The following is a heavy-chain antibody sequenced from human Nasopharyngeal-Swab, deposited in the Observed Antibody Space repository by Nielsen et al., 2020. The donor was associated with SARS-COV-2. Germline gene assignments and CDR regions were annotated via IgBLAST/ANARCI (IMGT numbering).Heavy chain of an antibody. V-gene: IGHV3-23*01. CDR2: ISGSGGST. J-gene: IGHJ4*02. CDR1: GINFSSHS. Sequence: TCAAYGINFSSHSMNWGRQAPGKGLEWVTAISGSGGSTDYADSVKGRFTISRDNSKNTLYLQMNSLRAEVTAVYYCAKDLVRDTYYFDYWGQGSLVTVSS. CDR3: AKDLVRDTYYFDY. D-gene: IGHD4-17*01.